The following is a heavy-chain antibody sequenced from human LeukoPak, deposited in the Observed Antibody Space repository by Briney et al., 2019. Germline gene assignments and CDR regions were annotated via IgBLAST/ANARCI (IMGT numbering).Heavy chain of an antibody. Sequence: SQTPSLTCTVSGGSISSGGYYWSWIRQHPGKGLEWIGYIYYSGSTYYNPSLKSRVTISVDTSKNQFSLKLSSVTAADTAVYYCARGLPNYYDSSGYSPNWFDPWGQGTLVTVSS. CDR1: GGSISSGGYY. CDR3: ARGLPNYYDSSGYSPNWFDP. J-gene: IGHJ5*02. V-gene: IGHV4-31*03. CDR2: IYYSGST. D-gene: IGHD3-22*01.